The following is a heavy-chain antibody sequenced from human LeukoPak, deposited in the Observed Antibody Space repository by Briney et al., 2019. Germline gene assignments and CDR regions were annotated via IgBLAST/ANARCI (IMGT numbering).Heavy chain of an antibody. CDR2: INSDGSST. J-gene: IGHJ4*02. CDR1: GFTFSSYW. V-gene: IGHV3-74*01. D-gene: IGHD3-3*01. CDR3: AVHDFCSGGYHFDY. Sequence: SGGSLRLSCAASGFTFSSYWMHWVRQAPGKGLVWVSRINSDGSSTSYADSVKGRFTISRDNAKNTLYLQMNSLRAEDTAVYYCAVHDFCSGGYHFDYWGQGTLVTVSS.